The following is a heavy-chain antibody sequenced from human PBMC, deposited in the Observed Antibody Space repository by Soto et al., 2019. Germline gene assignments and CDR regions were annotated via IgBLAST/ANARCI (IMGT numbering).Heavy chain of an antibody. CDR2: INHSGST. V-gene: IGHV4-34*01. CDR3: ARVKEQLVRRSLFDY. CDR1: GGSFSGYY. Sequence: PSETLSLTCAVYGGSFSGYYWSWIRQPPGKGLEWIGEINHSGSTNYNPSLKSRVTISVDTSKNQFSLKLSSVTAADTAVYYCARVKEQLVRRSLFDYWGQGTLVTVSS. J-gene: IGHJ4*02. D-gene: IGHD6-13*01.